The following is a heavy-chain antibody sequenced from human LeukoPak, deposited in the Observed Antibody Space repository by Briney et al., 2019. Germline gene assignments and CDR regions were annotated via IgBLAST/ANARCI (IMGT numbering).Heavy chain of an antibody. CDR3: ARRKGPYGSGTYYDS. D-gene: IGHD3-10*01. V-gene: IGHV3-20*04. CDR2: VSWNGAYK. Sequence: GGSLRLSCAASGFPFDDYGMSWVRLAPGKGLEWVSGVSWNGAYKEYADSVRGRFTISRDNAKKSLYLQMNSLRVDDTALYYCARRKGPYGSGTYYDSWGQGTLVSVSS. CDR1: GFPFDDYG. J-gene: IGHJ4*02.